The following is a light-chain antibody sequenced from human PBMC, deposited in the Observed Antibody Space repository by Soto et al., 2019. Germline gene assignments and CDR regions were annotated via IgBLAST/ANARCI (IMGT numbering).Light chain of an antibody. CDR3: CSYSGVTTVM. Sequence: QSALTQPASVSGSLGQSSNISCTGTTSNVGGFNLVSWYQQHRGKAPKVILYEVSRRPSGISDRFSGSKSGNTASLTISGLRAEDEAAYYCCSYSGVTTVMFGGGPQLTVL. V-gene: IGLV2-23*02. J-gene: IGLJ3*02. CDR1: TSNVGGFNL. CDR2: EVS.